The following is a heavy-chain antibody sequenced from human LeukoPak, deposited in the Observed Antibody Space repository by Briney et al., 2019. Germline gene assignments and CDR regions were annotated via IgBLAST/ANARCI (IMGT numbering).Heavy chain of an antibody. D-gene: IGHD6-13*01. CDR3: ARGQGSSWSGSEPPGY. J-gene: IGHJ4*02. CDR1: GFTFSSYS. Sequence: GGSLRLSCAASGFTFSSYSMNWVRQAPGKGLEWVSSISSSSSYIYYADSVKGRFTISRDNAKNSLYLQINSLRAEDTAVYYCARGQGSSWSGSEPPGYWGQGTLVTVSS. V-gene: IGHV3-21*01. CDR2: ISSSSSYI.